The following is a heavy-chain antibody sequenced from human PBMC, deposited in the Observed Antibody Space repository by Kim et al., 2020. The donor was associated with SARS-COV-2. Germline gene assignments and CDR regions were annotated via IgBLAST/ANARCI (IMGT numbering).Heavy chain of an antibody. CDR1: GFNFGDFA. J-gene: IGHJ4*02. D-gene: IGHD4-17*01. Sequence: GGSLRLSCAASGFNFGDFAFHWVRQAPGKGLEWASGISSEGDKSYYADSVKGRFTISRDNADNTLYLQLSSLRAEDTAVYYCARDADDYGDYRDTQDTHAYFDYWGQGALVTVSS. V-gene: IGHV3-23*01. CDR3: ARDADDYGDYRDTQDTHAYFDY. CDR2: ISSEGDKS.